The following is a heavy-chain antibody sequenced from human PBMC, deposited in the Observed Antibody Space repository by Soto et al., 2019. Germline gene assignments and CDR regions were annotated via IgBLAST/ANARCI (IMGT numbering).Heavy chain of an antibody. CDR3: ARERSSGWYVDY. Sequence: GASVKVSCKSSGYTFTSYEIYWVQQATGQGLEWMGWMNPNSGNTVYAQKFQGRVTMTRNTSVSTAYMELSSLRSEDTAVYYCARERSSGWYVDYWGQGTLVTV. J-gene: IGHJ4*02. CDR1: GYTFTSYE. V-gene: IGHV1-8*01. CDR2: MNPNSGNT. D-gene: IGHD6-19*01.